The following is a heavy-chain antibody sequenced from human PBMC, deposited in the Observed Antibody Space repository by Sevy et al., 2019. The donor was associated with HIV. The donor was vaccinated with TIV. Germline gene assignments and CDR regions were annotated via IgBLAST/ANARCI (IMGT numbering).Heavy chain of an antibody. J-gene: IGHJ4*02. Sequence: ASVKVSCKASGGTFSTSPINWVRQAPGQGLEWMGGIIPLFGTTKYAQKFQGRVRIIADESTSTAFLEMNNLRSEDTAVYYCARTDYYDRSGYFYFDHWGQGTLVTVSS. CDR1: GGTFSTSP. D-gene: IGHD3-22*01. CDR3: ARTDYYDRSGYFYFDH. V-gene: IGHV1-69*13. CDR2: IIPLFGTT.